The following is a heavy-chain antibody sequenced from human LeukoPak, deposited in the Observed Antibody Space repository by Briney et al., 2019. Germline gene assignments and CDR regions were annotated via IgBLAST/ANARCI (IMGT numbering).Heavy chain of an antibody. Sequence: GGSLRLSCAASGFTFSSYAMHWVRQASGKGLEWVGRIRSKANSYATAYAASVKGRFTISRDDSKNTAYLQMNSLKTEDTAVYYCTRPDVDTAMVFDYWGQGTLVTVSS. CDR2: IRSKANSYAT. CDR1: GFTFSSYA. D-gene: IGHD5-18*01. V-gene: IGHV3-73*01. J-gene: IGHJ4*02. CDR3: TRPDVDTAMVFDY.